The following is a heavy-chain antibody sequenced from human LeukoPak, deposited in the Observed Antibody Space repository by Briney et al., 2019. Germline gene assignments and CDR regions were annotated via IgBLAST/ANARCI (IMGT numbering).Heavy chain of an antibody. CDR2: VNHSGST. D-gene: IGHD5-12*01. V-gene: IGHV4-34*01. J-gene: IGHJ4*02. Sequence: PSETLSLTCAVHGGPFSGYSWNWIRQPPGMGLEWIGEVNHSGSTNYNPSLKSRVTISVGTAKNQFSLKLSSVTAADTSVYYCARGGYSGYRSRFGYWGQGTLVTVSS. CDR1: GGPFSGYS. CDR3: ARGGYSGYRSRFGY.